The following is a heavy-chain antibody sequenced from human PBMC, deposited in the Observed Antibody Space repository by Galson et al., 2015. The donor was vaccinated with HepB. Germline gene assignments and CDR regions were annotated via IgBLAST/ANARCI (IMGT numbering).Heavy chain of an antibody. CDR1: GFTFSDYY. V-gene: IGHV3-11*01. J-gene: IGHJ3*02. CDR3: ARARPPLLWFRELLIGAFDI. Sequence: SLRLSCAASGFTFSDYYMSWIRQAPGKGLEWVSYISSSGSTIYYADSVKGRFTISRDNAKNSLYLQMNSLRAEDTAVYYCARARPPLLWFRELLIGAFDIWGQGTMVTVSS. D-gene: IGHD3-10*01. CDR2: ISSSGSTI.